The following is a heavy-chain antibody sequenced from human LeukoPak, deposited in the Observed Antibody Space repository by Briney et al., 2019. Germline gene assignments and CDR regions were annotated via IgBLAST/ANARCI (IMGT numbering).Heavy chain of an antibody. D-gene: IGHD6-19*01. CDR3: ARQARVIAVAGLDY. V-gene: IGHV4-59*08. CDR1: RGSFSSYY. CDR2: IYYNGSA. Sequence: SETLSLTCTVSRGSFSSYYWTWIRQPPGKGLEWIGYIYYNGSANYNPSLKSRVTVSVDASKNQFSLKLSYVTAADTAVCDCARQARVIAVAGLDYGGQGTLVTVSS. J-gene: IGHJ4*02.